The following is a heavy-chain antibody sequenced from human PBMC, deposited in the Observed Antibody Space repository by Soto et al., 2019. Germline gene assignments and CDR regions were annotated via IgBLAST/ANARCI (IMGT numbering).Heavy chain of an antibody. Sequence: QVQLVESGGGVVQPGRSLRLSCVASGFTFSNYGMHWVRQAPGKGPEWVAVIWYDGSNKDYADSVKGRFTISRDNSRNTLYLQMKSLRAEDTAVYDCASALETGDYWGQGTLVTVSS. J-gene: IGHJ4*02. CDR1: GFTFSNYG. D-gene: IGHD3-10*01. V-gene: IGHV3-33*01. CDR2: IWYDGSNK. CDR3: ASALETGDY.